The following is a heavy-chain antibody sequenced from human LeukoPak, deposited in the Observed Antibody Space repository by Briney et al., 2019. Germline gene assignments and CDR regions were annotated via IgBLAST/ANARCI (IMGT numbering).Heavy chain of an antibody. Sequence: PSETLSLTCTVSGGSISSYYWSWIRQPAGKGLEWIGRIYTSGSTNYNPSLKSRVTMSVDTSKSQFSLKLTSVTAADTAVYYCARQPDSTGNSDYWGQGTLVTVSS. CDR3: ARQPDSTGNSDY. V-gene: IGHV4-4*07. J-gene: IGHJ4*02. D-gene: IGHD3-22*01. CDR2: IYTSGST. CDR1: GGSISSYY.